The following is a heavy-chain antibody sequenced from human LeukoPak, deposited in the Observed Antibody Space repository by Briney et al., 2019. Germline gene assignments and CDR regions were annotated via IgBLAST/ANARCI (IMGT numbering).Heavy chain of an antibody. Sequence: GGSLRLSCAASGFTFTSHVMSWARQAPGKGLEWASSISSSGGTTNYADSVKGRFTISRDNSKNTLSLQMNSLRAEDTAVYYCAKRIAARPSPYDYWGQGTLVTVSS. CDR2: ISSSGGTT. CDR3: AKRIAARPSPYDY. V-gene: IGHV3-23*01. D-gene: IGHD6-6*01. J-gene: IGHJ4*02. CDR1: GFTFTSHV.